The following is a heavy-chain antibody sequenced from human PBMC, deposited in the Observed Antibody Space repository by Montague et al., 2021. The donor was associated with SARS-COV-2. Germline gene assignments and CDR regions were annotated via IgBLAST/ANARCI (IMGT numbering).Heavy chain of an antibody. CDR1: GGSFSGYY. D-gene: IGHD2-2*01. V-gene: IGHV4-34*01. J-gene: IGHJ6*02. CDR2: ITRSGSI. CDR3: ARGKCTAFVVLIVTPAAGAIDS. Sequence: SETLSLTCAVYGGSFSGYYWSWVRQPPGKGLEWIGEITRSGSIKYNPSLKNRVTISVDKSKNQFSLKLTSATAADTAAYYCARGKCTAFVVLIVTPAAGAIDSWGRGTTVTVSS.